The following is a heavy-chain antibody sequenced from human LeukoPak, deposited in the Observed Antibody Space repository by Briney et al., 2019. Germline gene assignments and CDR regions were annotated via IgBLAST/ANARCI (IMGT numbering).Heavy chain of an antibody. CDR1: GYSISSGYF. V-gene: IGHV4-38-2*02. J-gene: IGHJ5*02. CDR2: IYHSGST. Sequence: PSETLSLTCTVSGYSISSGYFWGWIRQPPGKGLEWIGSIYHSGSTNYNPSLKSRVTISVDTSKNQFSLKLSSVTAADTAVYYCARGVRAHYDFWSGYYSQWSPNWFDPWGQGTLVTVSS. CDR3: ARGVRAHYDFWSGYYSQWSPNWFDP. D-gene: IGHD3-3*01.